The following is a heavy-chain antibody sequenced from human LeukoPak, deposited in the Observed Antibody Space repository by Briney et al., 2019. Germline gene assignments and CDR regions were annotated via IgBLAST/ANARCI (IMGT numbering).Heavy chain of an antibody. CDR2: ISYDGSNK. D-gene: IGHD3-10*01. CDR1: GFTFSNYW. CDR3: AKEKGALWFGDAFDI. J-gene: IGHJ3*02. Sequence: GGSLRLSCVASGFTFSNYWMHWVRQAPGKGPEWVAVISYDGSNKYYADSVKGRFTISRDNSKNTLYLQMNSLRAEDTAVYYCAKEKGALWFGDAFDIWGQGTMVTVSS. V-gene: IGHV3-30*18.